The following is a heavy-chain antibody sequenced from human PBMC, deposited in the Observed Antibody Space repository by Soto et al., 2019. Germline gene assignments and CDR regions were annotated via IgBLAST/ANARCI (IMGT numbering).Heavy chain of an antibody. CDR3: ARGTPSPLIVRSSRGPWFDP. CDR1: GGSFSGHS. V-gene: IGHV4-59*08. Sequence: PSETLSLTCAVYGGSFSGHSWTWIRQSPGKGLEWIGYMYYGGRTNYNPSLKSRVTISVDTSKMQVSLKLSSVTAADTAVYFCARGTPSPLIVRSSRGPWFDPWGQGTLVTVSS. CDR2: MYYGGRT. J-gene: IGHJ5*02. D-gene: IGHD2-15*01.